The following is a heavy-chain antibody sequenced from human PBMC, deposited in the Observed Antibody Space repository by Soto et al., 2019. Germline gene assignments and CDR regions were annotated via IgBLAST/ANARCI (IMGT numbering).Heavy chain of an antibody. CDR3: ARDVPSYYYDGSGFYSV. CDR2: VSFDGNNK. Sequence: GGSLRLYCTASRFIFNNYAMHWVRQAPGKGLEWVAVVSFDGNNKYYADSVKGRFTISRDNSENTLFLQMNSLRAEDTAVYFCARDVPSYYYDGSGFYSVWGQGTAVTVSS. CDR1: RFIFNNYA. V-gene: IGHV3-30-3*01. D-gene: IGHD3-22*01. J-gene: IGHJ6*02.